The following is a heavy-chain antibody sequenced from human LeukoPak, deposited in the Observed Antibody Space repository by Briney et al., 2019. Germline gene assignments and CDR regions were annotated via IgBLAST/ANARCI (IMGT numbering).Heavy chain of an antibody. CDR3: ARDRGSSSWYGEFDY. CDR2: VTSKAVGETT. Sequence: GGSLRLSCAASGFTFSNAWMNWVRQPPGKGLEWGGRVTSKAVGETTDYAAPVKGRFTISRDDSKNTVYLQMDSLRAEDTAVYYCARDRGSSSWYGEFDYWGQGTLVTVSS. J-gene: IGHJ4*02. CDR1: GFTFSNAW. V-gene: IGHV3-15*01. D-gene: IGHD6-13*01.